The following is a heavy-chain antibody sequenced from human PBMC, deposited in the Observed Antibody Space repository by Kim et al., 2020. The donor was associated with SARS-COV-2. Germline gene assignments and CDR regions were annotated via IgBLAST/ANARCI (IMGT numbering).Heavy chain of an antibody. D-gene: IGHD3-22*01. CDR1: GFTFSDHY. CDR2: ARSKAKGYTT. J-gene: IGHJ4*02. CDR3: ATALFDTSGYYYFDY. V-gene: IGHV3-72*01. Sequence: GGSLRLSCAASGFTFSDHYMDWVRQAPGKGLEWVGRARSKAKGYTTQYAASVTGRFTVSRDDSKNSLYLQMNSLKTEDTAVYYWATALFDTSGYYYFDYWGQGTLVTVSS.